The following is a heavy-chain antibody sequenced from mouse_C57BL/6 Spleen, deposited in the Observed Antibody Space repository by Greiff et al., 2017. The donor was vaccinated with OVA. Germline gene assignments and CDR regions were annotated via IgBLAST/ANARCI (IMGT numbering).Heavy chain of an antibody. CDR1: GFNIKDYY. Sequence: VQLQQSGAELVKPGASVKLSCTASGFNIKDYYMHWVKQRTEQGLEWIGRIDPEDGETKYAQKFQGKATITADTSSNTAYLQLSSLTSEDTAVYYCARYGSSPRYFDVWGTGTTVTVSS. CDR2: IDPEDGET. V-gene: IGHV14-2*01. J-gene: IGHJ1*03. D-gene: IGHD1-1*01. CDR3: ARYGSSPRYFDV.